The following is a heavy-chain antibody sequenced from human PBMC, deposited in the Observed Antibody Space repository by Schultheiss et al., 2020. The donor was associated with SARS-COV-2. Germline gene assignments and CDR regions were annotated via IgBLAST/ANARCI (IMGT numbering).Heavy chain of an antibody. Sequence: GGSLRLSCAASGFTFDDYAMHWVRQAPGKGLEWVSVIYSGGSTYYADSVKGRFTISRDNSKNTLYLQMNSLRAEDTAVYYCARRISGRDAFDIWGQGTMVTVSS. CDR1: GFTFDDYA. V-gene: IGHV3-53*01. J-gene: IGHJ3*02. CDR3: ARRISGRDAFDI. D-gene: IGHD3-10*01. CDR2: IYSGGST.